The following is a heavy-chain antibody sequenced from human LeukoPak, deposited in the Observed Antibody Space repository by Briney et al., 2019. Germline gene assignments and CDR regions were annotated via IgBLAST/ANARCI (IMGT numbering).Heavy chain of an antibody. CDR3: AKDVIQLWLRYFFDY. CDR1: GFTFNNYA. V-gene: IGHV3-23*01. Sequence: GGSLRLSCTASGFTFNNYAMSWVRQAPRKGLEWVSGIGGSGGTTHYADSVKGRFTISRDNSRNTLYLQMDSLRAEDTAVYYCAKDVIQLWLRYFFDYWGQGTLVTVSS. J-gene: IGHJ4*02. D-gene: IGHD5-18*01. CDR2: IGGSGGTT.